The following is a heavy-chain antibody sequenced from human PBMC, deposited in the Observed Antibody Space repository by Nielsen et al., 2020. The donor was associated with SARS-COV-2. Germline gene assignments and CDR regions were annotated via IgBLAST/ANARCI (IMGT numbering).Heavy chain of an antibody. Sequence: ASVKVSCKASGYPFTIYGISWVRQAPGQGLEWMGWISGYNGNTNFAQKFQDRVTLTTDTSTTTAYMELNSLTSADTAMYYCARGEASERWIRFPLDYWGQGTLVTVSS. CDR1: GYPFTIYG. CDR3: ARGEASERWIRFPLDY. V-gene: IGHV1-18*04. D-gene: IGHD5-24*01. CDR2: ISGYNGNT. J-gene: IGHJ4*02.